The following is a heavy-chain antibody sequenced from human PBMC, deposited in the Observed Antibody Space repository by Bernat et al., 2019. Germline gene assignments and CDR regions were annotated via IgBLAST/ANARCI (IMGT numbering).Heavy chain of an antibody. Sequence: EVQLVQSGAEVKKPGESLRISCQGSGYTFSTYWITWVRQVPGKGLEWMGRIDPSDSYTNYNPSFQGHVTISADRSISAAFLQWSSLKASDTAIYYCARHRTTVSSIYWHSDLWGRGTLVTVSS. J-gene: IGHJ2*01. D-gene: IGHD3-3*02. CDR1: GYTFSTYW. V-gene: IGHV5-10-1*03. CDR3: ARHRTTVSSIYWHSDL. CDR2: IDPSDSYT.